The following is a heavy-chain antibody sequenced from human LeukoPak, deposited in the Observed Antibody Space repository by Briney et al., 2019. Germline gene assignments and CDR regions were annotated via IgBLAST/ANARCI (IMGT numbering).Heavy chain of an antibody. D-gene: IGHD6-13*01. V-gene: IGHV3-30*04. Sequence: GGSLRLSCAASGFTFSSYAMHWVRQAPGKGLEWVAVISYDGSNKYYADSVKGRFTISRDNSKNTLYLQMNNLRAEDTAIYYCAKDRAPAAGEDYFDYWGQGTLVTVSS. J-gene: IGHJ4*02. CDR1: GFTFSSYA. CDR3: AKDRAPAAGEDYFDY. CDR2: ISYDGSNK.